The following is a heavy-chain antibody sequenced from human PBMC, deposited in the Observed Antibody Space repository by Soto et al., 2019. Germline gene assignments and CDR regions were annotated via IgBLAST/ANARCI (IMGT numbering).Heavy chain of an antibody. CDR1: GFTFTKSG. CDR2: IGGSGRKT. V-gene: IGHV3-23*01. D-gene: IGHD6-13*01. Sequence: VQLLESGGGFARPGTSLRLSCAASGFTFTKSGMSWVRQAPGKGLEWVAGIGGSGRKTYYADSVKGRFSISRDNSKNSLFLQMNSLSADDTAIYYCAKDRLSDSPSAIDYWGLGTLVTVSS. CDR3: AKDRLSDSPSAIDY. J-gene: IGHJ4*02.